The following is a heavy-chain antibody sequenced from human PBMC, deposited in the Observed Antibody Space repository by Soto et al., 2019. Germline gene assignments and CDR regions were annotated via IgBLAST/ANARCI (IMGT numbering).Heavy chain of an antibody. J-gene: IGHJ5*02. V-gene: IGHV1-58*01. CDR3: AAYSGYCTNGVCQGPIDP. CDR1: GFTFTSSA. CDR2: IVVGSGNT. Sequence: SVKVSCKASGFTFTSSAVQWVRQARGQRLEWIGWIVVGSGNTNYAQKFQERVTITRDMSTSTAYMELSSLRSEDTAVYYCAAYSGYCTNGVCQGPIDPWGQGTVVTVSS. D-gene: IGHD2-8*01.